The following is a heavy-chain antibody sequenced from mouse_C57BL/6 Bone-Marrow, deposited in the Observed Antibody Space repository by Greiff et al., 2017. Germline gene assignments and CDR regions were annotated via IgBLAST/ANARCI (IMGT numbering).Heavy chain of an antibody. Sequence: VQGVESGAELARPGASVKLSCKASGYTFTSYGISWVKQRTGQGLEWIGEIYPRSGNTYYNEKFKGKATLTADKSSSTAYMELRSLTSEDSAVYCCARIVYYGNYDFDYWGQGTTLTVSS. CDR3: ARIVYYGNYDFDY. V-gene: IGHV1-81*01. CDR2: IYPRSGNT. D-gene: IGHD2-1*01. CDR1: GYTFTSYG. J-gene: IGHJ2*01.